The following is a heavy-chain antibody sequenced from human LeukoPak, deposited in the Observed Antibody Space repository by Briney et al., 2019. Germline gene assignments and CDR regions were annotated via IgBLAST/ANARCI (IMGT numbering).Heavy chain of an antibody. V-gene: IGHV4-59*08. CDR3: ARTRAVYDAFDI. CDR1: GGSISSYY. CDR2: IYYSGST. J-gene: IGHJ3*02. Sequence: SETLSLTCTVSGGSISSYYWSWIRQPPGKGLEWIGYIYYSGSTNYSPSLKSRVTISVDTSKNQFSLKLSSVTAADTAVYYCARTRAVYDAFDIWGQGTMVTVSS. D-gene: IGHD2-8*01.